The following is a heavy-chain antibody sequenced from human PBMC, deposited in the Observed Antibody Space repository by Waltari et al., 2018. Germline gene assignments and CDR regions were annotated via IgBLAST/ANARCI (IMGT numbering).Heavy chain of an antibody. Sequence: QMQLQESGPGLVKPSETLSLTCSVPGDSISSRPFYWAGFRQPPGKGLEWIGNIYYTGSTYYNPSLKTRVAMSVDTSKNQFSLTLTSVTATDAAVYFCARATRLMTTFGGVTTFDPWGQGTLVTVSS. CDR3: ARATRLMTTFGGVTTFDP. V-gene: IGHV4-39*01. CDR1: GDSISSRPFY. J-gene: IGHJ5*02. CDR2: IYYTGST. D-gene: IGHD3-16*01.